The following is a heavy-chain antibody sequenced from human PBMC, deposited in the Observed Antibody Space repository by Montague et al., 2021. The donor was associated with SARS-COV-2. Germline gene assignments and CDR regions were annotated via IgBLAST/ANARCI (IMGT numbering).Heavy chain of an antibody. CDR1: GGSFRGYY. V-gene: IGHV4-34*01. D-gene: IGHD3-22*01. J-gene: IGHJ2*01. CDR2: INDSGST. Sequence: SETLSLTCAVYGGSFRGYYWYWIRQPPGRGLEWIGEINDSGSTDYNPSLKSRVILSVDTSKNQFSLRLTSLTAADTAMYYCARSLFYYDPRGYPSGGRWFDPWGRGTLVTVSS. CDR3: ARSLFYYDPRGYPSGGRWFDP.